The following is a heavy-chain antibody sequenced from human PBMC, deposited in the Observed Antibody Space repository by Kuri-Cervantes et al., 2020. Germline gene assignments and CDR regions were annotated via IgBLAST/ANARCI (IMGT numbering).Heavy chain of an antibody. J-gene: IGHJ4*02. D-gene: IGHD7-27*01. CDR1: GFTFSSYW. V-gene: IGHV3-7*01. Sequence: GEFLKISCAASGFTFSSYWMSWVRQAPGKGLEWVANIKQDGSEKYYVDSVKGRFTISRDNAKNSLYLQMNSLRAEDTAVYYCATLLGNLISYYPDYWGQGTLVTVSS. CDR2: IKQDGSEK. CDR3: ATLLGNLISYYPDY.